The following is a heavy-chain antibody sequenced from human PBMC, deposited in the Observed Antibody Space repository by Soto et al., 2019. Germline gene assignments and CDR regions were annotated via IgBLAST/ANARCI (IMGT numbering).Heavy chain of an antibody. Sequence: QLLQSGGGLVKPGGSQRLSCTASGFTFSNNAMSWVRQAPGKGLEWVSTVSGNDPSTYYADSVKGRFTISRDNSKNTLYLQMNWLRAGDTAVYYCGRVCATCDYGVDVWGQGTTVTVSS. J-gene: IGHJ6*02. V-gene: IGHV3-23*01. CDR3: GRVCATCDYGVDV. CDR2: VSGNDPST. CDR1: GFTFSNNA. D-gene: IGHD2-21*01.